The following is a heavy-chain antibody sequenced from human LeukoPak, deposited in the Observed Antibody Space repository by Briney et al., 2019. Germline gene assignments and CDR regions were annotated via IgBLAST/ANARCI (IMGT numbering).Heavy chain of an antibody. J-gene: IGHJ4*02. CDR2: ISSSGSTI. CDR3: ARGGDTENGFDY. D-gene: IGHD3-16*01. CDR1: GFTFSSYE. V-gene: IGHV3-48*03. Sequence: GGSLRLSCAASGFTFSSYEMNWVRQAPGKGREWVSYISSSGSTIYYADSVKGRFTISRDNAKNSLYLQMNSQRAEDTAVYYCARGGDTENGFDYWGQGTLVTVSS.